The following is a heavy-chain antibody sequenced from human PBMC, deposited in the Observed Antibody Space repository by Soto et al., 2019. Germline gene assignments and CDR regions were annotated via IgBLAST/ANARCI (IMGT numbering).Heavy chain of an antibody. V-gene: IGHV3-66*01. J-gene: IGHJ4*02. CDR2: IYSGGST. CDR3: ARGLSSSAGPFDY. D-gene: IGHD6-6*01. Sequence: GGSLRLSCAASGFTVSSNYMSWVRQAPGKGLEWVSVIYSGGSTYYADSVKGRFTISRHNSKNTLYLQMNSLRAEDTAVYYCARGLSSSAGPFDYWGQGTLVTVSS. CDR1: GFTVSSNY.